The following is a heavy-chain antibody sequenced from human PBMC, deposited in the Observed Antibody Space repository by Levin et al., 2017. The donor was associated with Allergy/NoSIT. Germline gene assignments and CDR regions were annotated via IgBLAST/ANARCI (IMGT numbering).Heavy chain of an antibody. CDR2: IVVGSGNT. CDR1: GFTFTSSA. J-gene: IGHJ6*02. Sequence: SVKVSCKASGFTFTSSAVQWVRQARGQRLEWIGWIVVGSGNTNYAQKFQERVTITRDMSTSTAYMELSSLRSEDTAVYYCAADEAAAGTYYYYYGMDVWGQGTTVTVSS. V-gene: IGHV1-58*01. D-gene: IGHD6-13*01. CDR3: AADEAAAGTYYYYYGMDV.